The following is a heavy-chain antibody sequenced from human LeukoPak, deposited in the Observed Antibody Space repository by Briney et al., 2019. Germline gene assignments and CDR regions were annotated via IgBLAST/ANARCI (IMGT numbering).Heavy chain of an antibody. CDR2: IYYSGST. CDR3: ARVVGAAYMDV. V-gene: IGHV4-39*07. D-gene: IGHD1-26*01. CDR1: GGSVSSGSYY. Sequence: SETLSLTCTVSGGSVSSGSYYWGWIRQPPGKGLEWIGNIYYSGSTYYNPSLKSRVTISVDTSKNQFSLKLSSVTAADTAVYYCARVVGAAYMDVWGKGTTVTVPS. J-gene: IGHJ6*03.